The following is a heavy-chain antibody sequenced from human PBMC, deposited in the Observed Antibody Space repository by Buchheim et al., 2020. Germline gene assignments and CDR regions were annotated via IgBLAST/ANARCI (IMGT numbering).Heavy chain of an antibody. CDR2: ISYDGSNK. D-gene: IGHD4-17*01. Sequence: QVQLVESGGGVVQPGRSLRLSCAASGFTFSSYGMHWVRQAPGKGLEWVAVISYDGSNKYYADSVKGRFTISRDNSKNTLYLQMNSLRAEDTAVYYCAKAHGDYSYYYYGMDVWGQGTT. CDR1: GFTFSSYG. CDR3: AKAHGDYSYYYYGMDV. J-gene: IGHJ6*02. V-gene: IGHV3-30*18.